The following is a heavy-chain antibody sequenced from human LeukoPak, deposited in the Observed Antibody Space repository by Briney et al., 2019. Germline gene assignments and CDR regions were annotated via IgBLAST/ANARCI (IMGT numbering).Heavy chain of an antibody. Sequence: GGSLRLSCAASGFTFSSYAMHWVRQAPGKGLEWVAVISYDGSNKYYADSVKGRFTISRDNSKNTLYLQMNSLRVEDTAVYYCARDLDYVLDYWGQGTLVTVSS. V-gene: IGHV3-30-3*01. CDR1: GFTFSSYA. J-gene: IGHJ4*02. D-gene: IGHD4-17*01. CDR2: ISYDGSNK. CDR3: ARDLDYVLDY.